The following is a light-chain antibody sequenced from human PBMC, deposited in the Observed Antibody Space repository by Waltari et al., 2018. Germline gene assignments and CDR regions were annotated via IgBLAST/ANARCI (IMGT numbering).Light chain of an antibody. CDR2: DAS. CDR3: QKYGTHPAT. V-gene: IGKV3-20*01. CDR1: QCVSRT. J-gene: IGKJ1*01. Sequence: DIVLTQSPGTLSLSPGARATLSCRASQCVSRTLAWYQQKAGQAPRLLIYDASSKATDIPDRFSGSGSGTDFSLTISRLEPEDFAVYYCQKYGTHPATFGQGTRVEIK.